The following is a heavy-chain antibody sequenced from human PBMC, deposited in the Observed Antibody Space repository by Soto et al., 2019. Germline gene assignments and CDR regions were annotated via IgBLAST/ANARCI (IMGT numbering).Heavy chain of an antibody. J-gene: IGHJ4*02. CDR3: ARGVYSTIFGVVSLDY. D-gene: IGHD3-3*01. CDR1: GGSISYEYYH. Sequence: PSETLSLTCTVSGGSISYEYYHWTWIRQSPGKGLEWIGYIHYSGSIIYNPSFKSRVTISVDTSKNQFSLNLRSVTAADTAFYYCARGVYSTIFGVVSLDYWGQGTLVTVSS. CDR2: IHYSGSI. V-gene: IGHV4-30-4*08.